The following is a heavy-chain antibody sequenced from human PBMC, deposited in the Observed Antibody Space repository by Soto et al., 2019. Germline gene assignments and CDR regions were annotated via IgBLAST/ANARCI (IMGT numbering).Heavy chain of an antibody. J-gene: IGHJ6*02. CDR2: ISYDGSNK. D-gene: IGHD3-22*01. V-gene: IGHV3-30*18. CDR3: AKDSSGYFYYYYGMDV. Sequence: GGSLRLSCAASGFTFSSYGMHWVRQAPGKGLEWVAVISYDGSNKYYADSVKGRFTISRDNSKNTLYLQMNSLRAEDTAVYYCAKDSSGYFYYYYGMDVWGQGTTVPVSS. CDR1: GFTFSSYG.